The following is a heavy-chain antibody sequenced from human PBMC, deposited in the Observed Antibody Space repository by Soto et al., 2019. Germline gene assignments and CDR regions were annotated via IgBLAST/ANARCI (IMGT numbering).Heavy chain of an antibody. Sequence: SETLSLTCTVSGGSISSSSYYWGWIRQPPGKGLEWIGSIYYSGSTYYNPSLKSRVIISVDRSKNQFSLKVRSVTAADTAVYYCDRETYGDYVAYFDPWGQGIQVTVSS. J-gene: IGHJ5*02. CDR1: GGSISSSSYY. CDR2: IYYSGST. CDR3: DRETYGDYVAYFDP. D-gene: IGHD4-17*01. V-gene: IGHV4-39*07.